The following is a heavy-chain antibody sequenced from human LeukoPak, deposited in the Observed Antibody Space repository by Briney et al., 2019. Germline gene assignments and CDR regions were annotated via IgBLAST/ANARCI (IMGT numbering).Heavy chain of an antibody. CDR1: GFTFNSYA. CDR3: ARTPDYDSSGYRRKYYFDY. J-gene: IGHJ4*02. CDR2: IKQDGSEK. V-gene: IGHV3-7*01. Sequence: PGRSLRLSCAASGFTFNSYAMSWVRQAPGKGLEWVANIKQDGSEKYYVDSVKGRFTISRDNAKNSLYLQMNSLRAEDTAVYYCARTPDYDSSGYRRKYYFDYWGQGTLVTVSS. D-gene: IGHD3-22*01.